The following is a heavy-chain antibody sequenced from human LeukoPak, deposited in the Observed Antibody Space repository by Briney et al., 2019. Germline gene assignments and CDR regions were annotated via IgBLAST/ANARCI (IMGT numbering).Heavy chain of an antibody. CDR1: GGSFSGYY. CDR3: ARGHQVCSGGSCGDFDY. J-gene: IGHJ4*02. Sequence: SETLSLTCAVYGGSFSGYYWSYIRQPPGKGLEWIGEINHSGGTNYNSSLKSRVTISVDTSKNQFSLKLSSVTAADTAVYYCARGHQVCSGGSCGDFDYWGQGTLVTVSS. V-gene: IGHV4-34*01. CDR2: INHSGGT. D-gene: IGHD2-15*01.